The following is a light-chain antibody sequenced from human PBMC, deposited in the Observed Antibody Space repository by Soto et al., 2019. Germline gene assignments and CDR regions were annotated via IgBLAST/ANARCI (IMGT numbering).Light chain of an antibody. V-gene: IGKV3-15*01. J-gene: IGKJ1*01. Sequence: ETVLTLSPATLSVSQGERATLSCRASQSVTTTLAWYQQKPGQAPRLLIYGSSTRATGIPARFSGSGSGTEFTRTFSSLQSEDFAVYYCQQYNNWPWTFGQGNKVEIK. CDR2: GSS. CDR3: QQYNNWPWT. CDR1: QSVTTT.